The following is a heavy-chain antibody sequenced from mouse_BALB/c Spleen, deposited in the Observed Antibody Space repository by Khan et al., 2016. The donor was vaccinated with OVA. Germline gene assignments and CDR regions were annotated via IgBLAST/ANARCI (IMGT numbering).Heavy chain of an antibody. CDR3: ARSYDAFYFDY. CDR1: GYSFTNYW. V-gene: IGHV1-5*01. D-gene: IGHD2-3*01. J-gene: IGHJ2*01. CDR2: IYPGNSDT. Sequence: EVKLQESGTVLARPGASVKMSCTASGYSFTNYWMHWVKQRPGQVLEWIGTIYPGNSDTRYNQKFKDKAKLTAVTSASTAYMHLSSLPTEDSAVYDCARSYDAFYFDYWGQGTTLTVSS.